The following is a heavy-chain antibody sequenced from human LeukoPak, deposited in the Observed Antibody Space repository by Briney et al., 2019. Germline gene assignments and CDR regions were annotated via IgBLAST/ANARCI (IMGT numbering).Heavy chain of an antibody. J-gene: IGHJ4*02. CDR3: AREIYYYDSSGYDHYTSFDY. D-gene: IGHD3-22*01. CDR1: GGSISSYY. CDR2: IYTSGST. V-gene: IGHV4-4*07. Sequence: SETLSLTCTVSGGSISSYYWSWIRQPAGKGLEWIGRIYTSGSTNYNPSLKGRVTMSVDTSRNQFSLKLSSVTAADTAVYYCAREIYYYDSSGYDHYTSFDYWGQGTLVTVSS.